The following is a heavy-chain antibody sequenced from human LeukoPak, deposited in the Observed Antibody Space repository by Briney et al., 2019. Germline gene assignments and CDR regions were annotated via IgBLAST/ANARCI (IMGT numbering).Heavy chain of an antibody. D-gene: IGHD4-17*01. CDR2: ISGSGSGT. CDR1: GFTFSNYA. J-gene: IGHJ4*02. Sequence: GGSLRLSCADSGFTFSNYAMNWVCQAPGKGLEWVSAISGSGSGTYYADSVKGRFTISRDNTKNTLYLQMKSLRAEDTAVYYCGKDQLYGDLHRDYWGQGTLVTVSS. CDR3: GKDQLYGDLHRDY. V-gene: IGHV3-23*01.